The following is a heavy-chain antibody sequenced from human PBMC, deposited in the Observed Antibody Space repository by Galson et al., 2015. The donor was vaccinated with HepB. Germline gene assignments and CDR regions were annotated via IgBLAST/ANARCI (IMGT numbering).Heavy chain of an antibody. CDR2: IITILGIP. D-gene: IGHD6-19*01. J-gene: IGHJ4*02. CDR1: GGTLSSYT. Sequence: SVKVSCKASGGTLSSYTIGWVRQTPGQGHEWMGRIITILGIPNNAQKSQGRVPITAAKPTNTAYMELSSLRSEAKPVYYCGRDSYSSGSYYFDYWGQGTLVTVSS. V-gene: IGHV1-69*02. CDR3: GRDSYSSGSYYFDY.